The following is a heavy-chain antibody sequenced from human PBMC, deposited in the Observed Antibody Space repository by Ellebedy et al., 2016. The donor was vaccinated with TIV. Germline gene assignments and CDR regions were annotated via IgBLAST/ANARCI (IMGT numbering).Heavy chain of an antibody. V-gene: IGHV3-23*01. D-gene: IGHD3-3*01. J-gene: IGHJ4*02. CDR3: AKDSYHNFWNALFDS. CDR2: ISDSGGYT. CDR1: RFTFSGYA. Sequence: GESLKISCSASRFTFSGYAMGWVRQAPGKGLEWVSAISDSGGYTYYADSVKGRFTISRDNSKNTLYLQMNSLRADDTAVYYCAKDSYHNFWNALFDSWGQGTLVTVSS.